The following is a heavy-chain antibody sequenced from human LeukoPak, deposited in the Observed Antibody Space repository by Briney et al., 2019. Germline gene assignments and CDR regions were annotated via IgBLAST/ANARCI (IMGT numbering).Heavy chain of an antibody. CDR2: IRSKANSYAT. V-gene: IGHV3-73*01. CDR3: TREPAAANYYYYYMDV. CDR1: GFTFSGSA. Sequence: GGSLKLSCAASGFTFSGSAMPWVRQASGKGLEWVGRIRSKANSYATAYAASVKGRFTISRDDSKNTAYLQMNSPKTEDTAVYYCTREPAAANYYYYYMDVWGKGTTVTVSS. J-gene: IGHJ6*03. D-gene: IGHD2-2*01.